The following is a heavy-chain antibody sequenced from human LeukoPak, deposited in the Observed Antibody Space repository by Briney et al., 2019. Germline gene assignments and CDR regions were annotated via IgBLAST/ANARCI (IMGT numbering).Heavy chain of an antibody. CDR2: IIPIFGTA. CDR3: ARDPDTAMGGAAFDI. CDR1: GGTSSSYA. Sequence: ASVTVSCKASGGTSSSYAISWVRQAPGQGLEWMGGIIPIFGTANYAQKFQGRVTITADESTSTAYMELSSLRSEDTAVYYCARDPDTAMGGAAFDIWGQGTMVTVSS. J-gene: IGHJ3*02. D-gene: IGHD5-18*01. V-gene: IGHV1-69*13.